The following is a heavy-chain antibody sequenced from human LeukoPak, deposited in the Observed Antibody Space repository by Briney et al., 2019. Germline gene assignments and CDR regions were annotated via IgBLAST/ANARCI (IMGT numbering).Heavy chain of an antibody. CDR2: IKKDGSQK. V-gene: IGHV3-7*03. Sequence: PGGSLRLSCAASGVTFSSFWMSWVRQAPGKGLEWVAKIKKDGSQKYYVDSVEGRFTISRDRAKNSLYLQMDSLRVDDTAVYYCTRVFGGYDVSDYWGQGTLVTVSS. CDR3: TRVFGGYDVSDY. CDR1: GVTFSSFW. J-gene: IGHJ4*02. D-gene: IGHD3-3*01.